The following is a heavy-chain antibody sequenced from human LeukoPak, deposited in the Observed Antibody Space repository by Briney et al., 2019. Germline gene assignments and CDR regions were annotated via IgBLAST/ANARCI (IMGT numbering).Heavy chain of an antibody. CDR1: GGSFSGYY. CDR2: INHSGST. CDR3: ARGSVIRRYYDSSGYYSFDY. J-gene: IGHJ4*02. Sequence: PSETLSLTCAVYGGSFSGYYWSWIRQPPGKGLEWIGEINHSGSTNYNPSLKSRVTISVDTSKNQFSLKLSSVTAADTAVYYCARGSVIRRYYDSSGYYSFDYWGQGTLVTVSS. V-gene: IGHV4-34*01. D-gene: IGHD3-22*01.